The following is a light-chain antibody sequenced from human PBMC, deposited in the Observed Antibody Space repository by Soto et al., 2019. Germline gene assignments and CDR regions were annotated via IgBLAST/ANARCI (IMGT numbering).Light chain of an antibody. Sequence: EVVLTQSPGTLSLSPGERTTLSCRASQRISSSYLAWYQQKPGQAPRLLIYAASSRATGIPDRFSDSGSGTDFTLTISRLESEDFAVYYCQQYGSSRWTFGQGTKVDIK. CDR3: QQYGSSRWT. V-gene: IGKV3-20*01. CDR2: AAS. CDR1: QRISSSY. J-gene: IGKJ1*01.